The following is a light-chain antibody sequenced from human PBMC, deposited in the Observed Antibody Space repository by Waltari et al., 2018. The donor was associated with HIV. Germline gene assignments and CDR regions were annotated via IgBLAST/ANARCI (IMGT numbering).Light chain of an antibody. J-gene: IGLJ3*02. CDR3: AAWDDSLNGWV. CDR1: SSNIGSNT. Sequence: QSVLTQPPSASGTPGQRLTISCSGSSSNIGSNTVNWYQQLPGTAPKLLIYRSNQRPSGGPDRFSGSKSGTSASLAIRGLQSEDEADYYCAAWDDSLNGWVFGGGTKLTVL. CDR2: RSN. V-gene: IGLV1-44*01.